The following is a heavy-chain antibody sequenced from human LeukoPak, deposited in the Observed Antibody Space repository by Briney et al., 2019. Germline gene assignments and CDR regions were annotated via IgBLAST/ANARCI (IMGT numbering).Heavy chain of an antibody. CDR3: ARDSANFDY. J-gene: IGHJ4*02. V-gene: IGHV3-23*01. Sequence: EGSLRLSCAASGFTFSSYAMSWVRQAPGKGLEWVSCISASGGSTYYADSVKGRFTISRDNSKNTLYLHMNSLRAEDTAVYYCARDSANFDYWGQGTLVTVSS. CDR1: GFTFSSYA. D-gene: IGHD3-10*01. CDR2: ISASGGST.